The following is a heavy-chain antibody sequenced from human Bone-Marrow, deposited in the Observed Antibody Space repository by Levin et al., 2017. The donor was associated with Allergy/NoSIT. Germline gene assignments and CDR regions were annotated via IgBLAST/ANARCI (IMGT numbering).Heavy chain of an antibody. D-gene: IGHD4-17*01. CDR1: GFTFSSYA. Sequence: SGGSLRLSCAASGFTFSSYAIHWVRQAPGKGLEWVAVISYDGSNKYYADSVKGRFTISRDNSKSTLYLQMHSLRADDTAVYYCAKDNYADYDGGGLDVWGQGTTVTVSS. CDR3: AKDNYADYDGGGLDV. V-gene: IGHV3-30-3*01. CDR2: ISYDGSNK. J-gene: IGHJ6*02.